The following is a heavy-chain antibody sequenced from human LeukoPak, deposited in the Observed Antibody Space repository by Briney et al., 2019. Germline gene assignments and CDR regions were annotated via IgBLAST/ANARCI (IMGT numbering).Heavy chain of an antibody. CDR3: AKDFSSGWTDWFDS. CDR1: GFTFSSXS. CDR2: ISSSSSYI. D-gene: IGHD6-19*01. J-gene: IGHJ5*01. V-gene: IGHV3-21*04. Sequence: GGXXXXSXAXSGFTFSSXSMNWVRQAPGKGLEWVSSISSSSSYIYYADSVKGRFTISRDNSKNSLFLQMNSLRTDDTALYYCAKDFSSGWTDWFDSWGQGTLVTVSS.